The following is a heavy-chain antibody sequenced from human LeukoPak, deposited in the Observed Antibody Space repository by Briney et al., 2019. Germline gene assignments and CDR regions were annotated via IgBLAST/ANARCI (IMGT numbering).Heavy chain of an antibody. Sequence: ASVKVSCKASGGTFSSYAISWVRQAPGQGLEWMGGIIPIFGTANYAQKFQGRVTITADESTSTAYMELSSLRSEDTAVYYCARDLKGYYYDRKDVFDTWGKGTMVTV. V-gene: IGHV1-69*13. CDR1: GGTFSSYA. CDR3: ARDLKGYYYDRKDVFDT. J-gene: IGHJ3*02. D-gene: IGHD3-22*01. CDR2: IIPIFGTA.